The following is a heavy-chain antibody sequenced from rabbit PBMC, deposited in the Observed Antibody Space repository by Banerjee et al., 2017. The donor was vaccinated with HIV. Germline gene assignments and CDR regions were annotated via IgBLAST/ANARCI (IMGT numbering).Heavy chain of an antibody. CDR3: ARDLGRL. J-gene: IGHJ4*01. CDR1: GFTLSSSYW. V-gene: IGHV1S45*01. CDR2: IYTTSGNT. Sequence: QLEESGGDLVKPGASLTLTCTASGFTLSSSYWIYWVRQAPGKGLEWIGCIYTTSGNTWYASWAKGRFTISKTSSTTVTLQMTSLTAAYTATYFCARDLGRLWGPGTLVTVS.